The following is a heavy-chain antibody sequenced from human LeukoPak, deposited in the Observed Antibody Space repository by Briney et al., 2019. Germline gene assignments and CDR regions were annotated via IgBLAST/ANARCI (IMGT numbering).Heavy chain of an antibody. Sequence: GGSLRLSCAASGSTFSSYGMHWVRQAPGKGLEWVAVIWYDGSNKYYADSVKGRFTISRDNSKNTLYLQMNSLRAEDMAVYYCARDLERSTFDYWGQGTLVTVSS. J-gene: IGHJ4*02. CDR3: ARDLERSTFDY. CDR1: GSTFSSYG. V-gene: IGHV3-33*01. CDR2: IWYDGSNK.